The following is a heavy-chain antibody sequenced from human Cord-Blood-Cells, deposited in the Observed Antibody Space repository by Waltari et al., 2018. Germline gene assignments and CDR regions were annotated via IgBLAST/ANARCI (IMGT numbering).Heavy chain of an antibody. CDR3: ARGVAYYDYPLYGMDV. V-gene: IGHV3-53*01. Sequence: EVQLVESGGGLIQHGGSLRLSGSASGFTVSSTYLSWVRQVPGKGLEWVSVIYSGGSTYYADSVKGRFTISRDNSKNSLYLQMNSLRAEDTAVYYCARGVAYYDYPLYGMDVWGQGTTVTVSS. D-gene: IGHD3-22*01. CDR1: GFTVSSTY. J-gene: IGHJ6*02. CDR2: IYSGGST.